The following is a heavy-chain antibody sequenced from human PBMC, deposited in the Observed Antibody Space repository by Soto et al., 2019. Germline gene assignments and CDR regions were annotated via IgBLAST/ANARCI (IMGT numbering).Heavy chain of an antibody. D-gene: IGHD2-2*01. CDR3: AREKGRLGYCTSTSCHGEFDY. J-gene: IGHJ4*02. Sequence: GGSLRLSCAASGFTFNTHAIHWVRQPPGKGLEWVAVISYDGSNKYFADSVKGRFTIFRDNSKSSLFLQMNSLRAEDTAVYYCAREKGRLGYCTSTSCHGEFDYWGQGTLVTVSS. V-gene: IGHV3-30-3*01. CDR2: ISYDGSNK. CDR1: GFTFNTHA.